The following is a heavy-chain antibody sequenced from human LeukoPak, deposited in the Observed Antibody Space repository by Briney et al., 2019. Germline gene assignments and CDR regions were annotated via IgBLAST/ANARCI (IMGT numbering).Heavy chain of an antibody. CDR2: IIPILGIA. CDR3: AREVERIAVAFFAL. D-gene: IGHD6-19*01. V-gene: IGHV1-69*04. CDR1: GGTFSSYA. Sequence: SVKVSCKASGGTFSSYAISWVRQAPGQGLEWMGRIIPILGIANYAQKFQGRVTITADKSTSTAYMELSSLRSEDTAVYYCAREVERIAVAFFALWGQGTLVTVSS. J-gene: IGHJ4*02.